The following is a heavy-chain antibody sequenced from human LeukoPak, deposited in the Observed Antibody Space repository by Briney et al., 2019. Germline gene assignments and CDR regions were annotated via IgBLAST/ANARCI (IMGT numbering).Heavy chain of an antibody. CDR2: ISSSGSTI. CDR1: GLTFSSYA. CDR3: AKSNAIFGVVINYFDY. V-gene: IGHV3-23*01. J-gene: IGHJ4*02. Sequence: GGSLRLSCAASGLTFSSYAMSWVRQAPGKGLEWVSYISSSGSTIYYADSVKGRFTISRDNSKNTLYLQMNSLRAEDTAVYYCAKSNAIFGVVINYFDYWGQGTLVTVSS. D-gene: IGHD3-3*01.